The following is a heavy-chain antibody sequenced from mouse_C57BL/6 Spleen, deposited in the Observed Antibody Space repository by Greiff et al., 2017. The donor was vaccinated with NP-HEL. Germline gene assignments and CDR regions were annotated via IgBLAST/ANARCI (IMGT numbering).Heavy chain of an antibody. J-gene: IGHJ3*01. V-gene: IGHV1-42*01. CDR1: GYSFTGYY. CDR3: VPYYYYYVYWFSY. D-gene: IGHD1-1*01. Sequence: VQLQQSGPELVKPGASVKISCKASGYSFTGYYMNWVKQSPEKSLEWIGEINPSTGGTTYNQKFKAKATLTVYKSSTTAYMQLKSLTSEDSAVYYFVPYYYYYVYWFSYWGQETLVTVSS. CDR2: INPSTGGT.